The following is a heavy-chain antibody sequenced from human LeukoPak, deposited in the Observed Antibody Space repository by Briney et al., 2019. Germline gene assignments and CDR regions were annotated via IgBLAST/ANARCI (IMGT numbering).Heavy chain of an antibody. CDR3: ARDAGYGSGGPYFDY. CDR1: GFTFSSYG. CDR2: ISYDGSNK. Sequence: SGGSLRLSCAASGFTFSSYGMHWVRQAPGKGLEWVAVISYDGSNKYYADSVKGRFTISRDNSKNTLYLQMNSLRAEDTAVYYCARDAGYGSGGPYFDYWGQGTLVTVSS. V-gene: IGHV3-30*03. J-gene: IGHJ4*02. D-gene: IGHD3-10*01.